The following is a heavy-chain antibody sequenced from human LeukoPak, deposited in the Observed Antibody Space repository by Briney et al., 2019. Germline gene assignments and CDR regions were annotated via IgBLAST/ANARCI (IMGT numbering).Heavy chain of an antibody. CDR2: ISAYNGNT. CDR3: ARVVTVVTSRYFDY. V-gene: IGHV1-18*01. D-gene: IGHD4-23*01. Sequence: ASVKVSCKASGYTFTSYDINWVRQAPGQGLEWMGWISAYNGNTNYAQKLQGRVTMTTDTSTSTAYMELRSLRSDDTAVYYCARVVTVVTSRYFDYWGQGTLVTVSS. J-gene: IGHJ4*02. CDR1: GYTFTSYD.